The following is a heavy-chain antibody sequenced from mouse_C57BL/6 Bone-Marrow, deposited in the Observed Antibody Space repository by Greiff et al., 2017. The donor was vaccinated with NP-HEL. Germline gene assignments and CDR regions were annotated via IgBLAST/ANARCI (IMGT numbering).Heavy chain of an antibody. CDR1: GYTFTSYW. Sequence: QVQLQQPGAELVRPGTSVKLSCKASGYTFTSYWMHWVKQRPGQGLEWIGVIDPSDSYTTYNHKFKGKATLTVDTSSSTADMPLSSLTTEDSAGYYCAKCYEAMDYWGQGTSVTVSS. D-gene: IGHD2-3*01. V-gene: IGHV1-59*01. CDR2: IDPSDSYT. J-gene: IGHJ4*01. CDR3: AKCYEAMDY.